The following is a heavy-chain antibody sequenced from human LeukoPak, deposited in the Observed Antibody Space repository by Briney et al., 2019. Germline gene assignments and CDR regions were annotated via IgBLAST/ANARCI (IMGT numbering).Heavy chain of an antibody. V-gene: IGHV1-69*04. CDR3: ARGPVGFWSGYCDY. D-gene: IGHD3-3*01. J-gene: IGHJ4*02. CDR2: IIPILGIA. Sequence: GASVKVSCKASGGTFSSYAISWVRQAPGQGLEWMGRIIPILGIANYAQKFQGRVTITADKSTSTAYMELSSLRSEDTAVYYCARGPVGFWSGYCDYWGQGTLVTVSS. CDR1: GGTFSSYA.